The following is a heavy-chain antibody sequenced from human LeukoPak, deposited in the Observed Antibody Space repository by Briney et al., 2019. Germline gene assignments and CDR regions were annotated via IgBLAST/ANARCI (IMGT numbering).Heavy chain of an antibody. V-gene: IGHV3-7*04. J-gene: IGHJ5*02. CDR1: GFSFSSYW. Sequence: GGSLRLSCAASGFSFSSYWMSWVRQAPGKGLEWVANIKHDGGEKQYVDSAKGRFTISRDNAKNSLYLQMNSLRAEDTAVYYCARAVASNWFDPWGQGALVTVSS. CDR3: ARAVASNWFDP. CDR2: IKHDGGEK. D-gene: IGHD4-23*01.